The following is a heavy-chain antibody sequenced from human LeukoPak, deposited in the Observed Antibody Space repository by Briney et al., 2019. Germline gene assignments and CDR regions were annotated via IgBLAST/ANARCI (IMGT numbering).Heavy chain of an antibody. CDR1: GFTFSSYG. Sequence: GGSLRLSCAASGFTFSSYGMHWVRPAPGKGLEWVAVKSYDGSNKYYADSVKGRYTISRHNSKNTLNLQMDRQRDEDAAVYYCASSTSSSWFNFDCWGQGTVVTVSS. V-gene: IGHV3-30*03. D-gene: IGHD6-13*01. J-gene: IGHJ4*02. CDR2: KSYDGSNK. CDR3: ASSTSSSWFNFDC.